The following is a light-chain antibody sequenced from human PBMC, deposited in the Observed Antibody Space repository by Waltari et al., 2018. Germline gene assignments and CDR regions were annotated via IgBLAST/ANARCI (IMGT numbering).Light chain of an antibody. V-gene: IGKV3-20*01. Sequence: EIVLTQSPGTLSLSPGERATLSCRASQSISRNYLAWYQQKTGQAPRLLIYGPAGRATGIPDRFSGSGSGTDFTRTISGLEPEDFAVYYCQQYDSSPKTFGQGTKVEIK. J-gene: IGKJ1*01. CDR2: GPA. CDR3: QQYDSSPKT. CDR1: QSISRNY.